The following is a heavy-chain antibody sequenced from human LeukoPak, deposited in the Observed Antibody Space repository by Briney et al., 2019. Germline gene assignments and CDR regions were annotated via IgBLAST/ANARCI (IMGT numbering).Heavy chain of an antibody. J-gene: IGHJ4*02. CDR3: ARELGSSSWYRIKSFDY. CDR1: EYTFTNYY. D-gene: IGHD6-13*01. V-gene: IGHV1-46*01. CDR2: INPSGGST. Sequence: ASVKVSCKASEYTFTNYYIHWVRQAPGQGLVWMGIINPSGGSTSYAQNFQGRVTMTRVTSTSTVYMELSSLRSEDTAMYYCARELGSSSWYRIKSFDYWGQGTLVTVSS.